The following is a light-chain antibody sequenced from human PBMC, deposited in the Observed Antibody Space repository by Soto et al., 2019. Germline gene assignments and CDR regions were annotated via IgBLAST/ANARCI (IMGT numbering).Light chain of an antibody. J-gene: IGKJ4*01. Sequence: NELSQSPSSLSASVGDRVTITCQASHDIRNDLNWYQQKSGKAPKFLIHEASTLEAGFPSRFSGSGSGTDFTFTISGLQPEDGATYYCQQYDNLPLTFGGGTKVEI. CDR1: HDIRND. V-gene: IGKV1-33*01. CDR3: QQYDNLPLT. CDR2: EAS.